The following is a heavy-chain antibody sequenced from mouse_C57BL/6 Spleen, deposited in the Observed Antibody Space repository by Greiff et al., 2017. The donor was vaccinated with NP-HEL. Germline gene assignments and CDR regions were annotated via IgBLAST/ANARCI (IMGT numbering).Heavy chain of an antibody. CDR2: IDPSDSYT. D-gene: IGHD1-1*01. CDR1: GYTFTSYW. V-gene: IGHV1-50*01. J-gene: IGHJ4*01. Sequence: QVQLQQSGAELVKPGASVKLSCKASGYTFTSYWMQWVKQRPGQGLEWIGEIDPSDSYTNYNQKFKGKATLTVDTSSSTAYMQLSSLTSEDSAVYYCARRYYGSSYPMDYWGQGTSVTVSS. CDR3: ARRYYGSSYPMDY.